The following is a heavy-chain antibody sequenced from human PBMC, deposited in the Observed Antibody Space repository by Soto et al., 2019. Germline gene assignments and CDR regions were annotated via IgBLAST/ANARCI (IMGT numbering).Heavy chain of an antibody. CDR2: IYWDDDK. V-gene: IGHV2-5*02. J-gene: IGHJ4*02. CDR3: AHRRQGGYYFDY. CDR1: GFSLSTSGVG. Sequence: QITLKESGPPLVKPTQTLTLTCTFSGFSLSTSGVGVGWIRQPPGKALEWLALIYWDDDKRYSPSLKSRLTITKDTSKNQVVLTMTNMDPVDTATYYCAHRRQGGYYFDYWGQGTLVTVSS.